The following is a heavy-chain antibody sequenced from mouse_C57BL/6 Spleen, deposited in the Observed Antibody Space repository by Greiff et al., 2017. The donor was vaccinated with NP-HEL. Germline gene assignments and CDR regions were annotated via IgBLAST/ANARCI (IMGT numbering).Heavy chain of an antibody. Sequence: VKLVESGPGLVQPSQSLSITCTVSGFSLTSYGVHWVRQSPGKGLEWLGVIWSGGSTDYNAAFISRLSISKDNSKSQVFFKMNSLQADDTAIYYCASQLGEDWYFDVWGTGTTVTVSS. D-gene: IGHD4-1*02. V-gene: IGHV2-2*01. CDR1: GFSLTSYG. CDR3: ASQLGEDWYFDV. CDR2: IWSGGST. J-gene: IGHJ1*03.